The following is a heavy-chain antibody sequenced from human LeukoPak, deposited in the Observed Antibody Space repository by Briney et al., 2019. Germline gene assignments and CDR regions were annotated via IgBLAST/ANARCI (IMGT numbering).Heavy chain of an antibody. J-gene: IGHJ4*02. D-gene: IGHD3-10*01. CDR3: ARRDNYGSYYFDY. V-gene: IGHV5-51*01. CDR1: GYSFTRYW. Sequence: GESLQISCKGSGYSFTRYWIGWVRQMPGKGLEWMGIIYPGDSETRYSPSFQGQVTMSADKSISTAYLQWSSLKASDTAMYYCARRDNYGSYYFDYWSQGTLVTVSS. CDR2: IYPGDSET.